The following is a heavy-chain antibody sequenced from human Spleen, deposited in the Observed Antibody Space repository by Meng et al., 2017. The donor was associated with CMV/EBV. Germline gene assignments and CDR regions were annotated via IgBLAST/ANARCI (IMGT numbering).Heavy chain of an antibody. D-gene: IGHD6-6*01. CDR2: ITATGGST. CDR3: ARVRYSSSSNPFDY. J-gene: IGHJ4*02. CDR1: GFRFSSYA. Sequence: GGSLRLSCAASGFRFSSYAMTWVRQAPGKRPEWVSGITATGGSTYYADSVKGRFTISRDKFKNTLYLQMNSLRAEDTAVYYCARVRYSSSSNPFDYWGQGTLVTVSS. V-gene: IGHV3-23*01.